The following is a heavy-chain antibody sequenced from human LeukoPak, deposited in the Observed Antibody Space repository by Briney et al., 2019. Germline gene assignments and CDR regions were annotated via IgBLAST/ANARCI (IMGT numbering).Heavy chain of an antibody. J-gene: IGHJ4*02. D-gene: IGHD6-19*01. CDR2: IYYNGST. CDR3: ARERSSGWYDGYFDY. V-gene: IGHV4-59*01. CDR1: GGSISSYY. Sequence: SETLSLTCTVSGGSISSYYWRWIRQPPGKGLEWIGYIYYNGSTKYNPSLKSRITISVKTSKNQFSLKLSSVTAADTAVYYCARERSSGWYDGYFDYWGQGTLVTVSS.